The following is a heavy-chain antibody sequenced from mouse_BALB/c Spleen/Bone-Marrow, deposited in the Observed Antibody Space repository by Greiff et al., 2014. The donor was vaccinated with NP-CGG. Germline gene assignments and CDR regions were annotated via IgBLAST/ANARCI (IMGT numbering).Heavy chain of an antibody. J-gene: IGHJ2*01. Sequence: QVQLQQPGPGLVSPSQSLSITCSVSGFSLPSYGVSWVRQPPGKDLEWLGVIWGDGSTNYHSALISRLSISKDNSKSQVSLKLNSLQTDDTATYYCAKGPNWDGYFDYWGQGTTLTVSS. CDR1: GFSLPSYG. V-gene: IGHV2-3*01. D-gene: IGHD4-1*01. CDR2: IWGDGST. CDR3: AKGPNWDGYFDY.